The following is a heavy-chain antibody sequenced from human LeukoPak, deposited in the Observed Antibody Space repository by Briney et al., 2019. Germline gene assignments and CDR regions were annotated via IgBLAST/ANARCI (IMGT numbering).Heavy chain of an antibody. V-gene: IGHV3-30-3*01. D-gene: IGHD2-15*01. CDR3: AQQVGYCSSGNCYFTY. CDR1: GFTFSAYA. Sequence: PGGSLRLSCAASGFTFSAYAMNWVRQAPGKGLEWVAVLSYDGTNEYYADSVKGRFTVSRDNSKNTLYLQMNSLRAEDAAVYYCAQQVGYCSSGNCYFTYWGQGTLVTVSS. J-gene: IGHJ1*01. CDR2: LSYDGTNE.